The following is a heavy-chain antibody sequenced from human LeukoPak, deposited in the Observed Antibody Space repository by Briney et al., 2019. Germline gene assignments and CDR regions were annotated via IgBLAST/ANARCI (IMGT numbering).Heavy chain of an antibody. CDR2: IYYTGST. V-gene: IGHV4-59*08. D-gene: IGHD2-21*01. CDR1: GGSINNYY. J-gene: IGHJ4*02. CDR3: ARHRPAIPGFDY. Sequence: PSETLSLTCTISGGSINNYYWSWIRQSPGKGLEWIGYIYYTGSTKFNPSLKSRVIMSVDPSTNQFFLKVTSVTAADTAVYYCARHRPAIPGFDYWGQGALVTVSS.